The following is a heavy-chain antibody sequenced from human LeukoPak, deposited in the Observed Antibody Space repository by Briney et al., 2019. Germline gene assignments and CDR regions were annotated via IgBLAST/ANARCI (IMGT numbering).Heavy chain of an antibody. CDR2: IRYDGSNK. V-gene: IGHV3-30*02. D-gene: IGHD2-2*02. CDR3: AKPLICSSTNCYTLEDGAFDI. J-gene: IGHJ3*02. CDR1: GFTFSSYG. Sequence: GGSLRLSCAASGFTFSSYGMHWVRQAPGKGLEWVAFIRYDGSNKYYADSVKGRFTISRDNSKNTLYLQMNSLRAEDTAVYYCAKPLICSSTNCYTLEDGAFDIWGQGTMATVSS.